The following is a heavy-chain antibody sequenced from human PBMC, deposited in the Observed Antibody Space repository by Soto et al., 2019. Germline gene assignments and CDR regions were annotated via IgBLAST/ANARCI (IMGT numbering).Heavy chain of an antibody. CDR3: ARDGERDTGLNFYYYLHGMDA. CDR2: ISPYNGTT. Sequence: QVQLVQSGGEVRKPGASVKVSCKASGYTFTTYGISWVRQAPGQGLECMGWISPYNGTTKYAEKFQGEMTMTTDTATSTAYMDLRSLRSDDTAVYYCARDGERDTGLNFYYYLHGMDAWGQGTRVTVSS. CDR1: GYTFTTYG. V-gene: IGHV1-18*04. J-gene: IGHJ6*02. D-gene: IGHD1-1*01.